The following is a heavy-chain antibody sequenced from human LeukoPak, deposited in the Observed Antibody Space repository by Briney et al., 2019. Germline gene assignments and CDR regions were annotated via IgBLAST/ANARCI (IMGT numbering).Heavy chain of an antibody. J-gene: IGHJ4*02. CDR1: GFTFSRYG. CDR3: AKGNYYDSSGYFDY. CDR2: ISYDGSNK. D-gene: IGHD3-22*01. Sequence: GGSLRLSCAASGFTFSRYGMHWVRQAPGKGLEWVAVISYDGSNKYYADSMKGRFTISRDNSKNTLYLQMNSLRAEDTAVYYCAKGNYYDSSGYFDYWGQGTLVTVSS. V-gene: IGHV3-30*18.